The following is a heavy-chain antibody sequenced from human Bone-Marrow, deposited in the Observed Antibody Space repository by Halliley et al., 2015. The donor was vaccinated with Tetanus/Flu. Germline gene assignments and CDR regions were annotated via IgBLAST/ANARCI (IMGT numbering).Heavy chain of an antibody. J-gene: IGHJ4*02. CDR1: GFTFSHYG. D-gene: IGHD6-13*01. CDR2: TSNDGTEE. V-gene: IGHV3-30*18. CDR3: AKSRTAAGTVFDH. Sequence: SLRLSCVASGFTFSHYGLNWVRQAPGKGLEWVAYTSNDGTEEEYADPVKGRFTISRDTSQNTVSLQTNSLRGDDTAVYYCAKSRTAAGTVFDHWGQGTLVIVSS.